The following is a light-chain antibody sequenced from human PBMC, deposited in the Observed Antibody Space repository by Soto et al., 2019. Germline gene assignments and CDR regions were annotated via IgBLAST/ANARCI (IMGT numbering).Light chain of an antibody. CDR3: SSYTSSSTRV. J-gene: IGLJ1*01. Sequence: QSALTQPPSASGSPGQSVTISCTGSNSDVGGYDYVSWYQQHPGKAPKLLIYEVTKRPSGVPDRFSGSKSGNTASLTVSGLQTEDEADYYCSSYTSSSTRVFGTGTKVTVL. CDR2: EVT. CDR1: NSDVGGYDY. V-gene: IGLV2-8*01.